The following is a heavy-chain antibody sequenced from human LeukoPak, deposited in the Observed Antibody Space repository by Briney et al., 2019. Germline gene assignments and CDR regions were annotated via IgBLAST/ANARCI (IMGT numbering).Heavy chain of an antibody. CDR3: AKQSAGSAAWYSLHYDF. Sequence: GGSLRLSCAASGFTFSTYAMTWVRQAPGRGLEWVSGVDGGGGGTYYADSVKGRFTISRDNSKDTLYLQMNGLRAEDTAVYFCAKQSAGSAAWYSLHYDFWGQGTLVTVSS. D-gene: IGHD6-13*01. CDR2: VDGGGGGT. J-gene: IGHJ4*02. V-gene: IGHV3-23*01. CDR1: GFTFSTYA.